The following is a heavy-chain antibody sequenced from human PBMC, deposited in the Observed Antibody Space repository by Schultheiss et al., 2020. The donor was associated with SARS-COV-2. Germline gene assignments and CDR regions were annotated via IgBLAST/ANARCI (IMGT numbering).Heavy chain of an antibody. Sequence: GESLKISCAASGFTFSNYWMHWVRQAPGKGLVWVSRINSDGSSTSYADSVKGRFTISRDNAKNTVYLQMNSLRADDTAVYYCAREAVKYSSGWYWDYWGQGTLVTVSS. D-gene: IGHD6-19*01. V-gene: IGHV3-74*01. CDR2: INSDGSST. CDR3: AREAVKYSSGWYWDY. CDR1: GFTFSNYW. J-gene: IGHJ4*02.